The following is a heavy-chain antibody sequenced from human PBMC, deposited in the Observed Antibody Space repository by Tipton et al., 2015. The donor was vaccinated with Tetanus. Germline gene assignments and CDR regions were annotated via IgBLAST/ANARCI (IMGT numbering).Heavy chain of an antibody. J-gene: IGHJ4*02. CDR2: ISPYNGNT. Sequence: QVQLVQSGDEVKEPGASVKVSCKASGYTFTRYGIAWVRQAPGQGLEWVGWISPYNGNTNYGQKFQGRVTMTTETSTSTAYMELRSLRSDDTAVYFCARDYSIPYYFDNWGQGTRVIVSS. D-gene: IGHD4-11*01. CDR1: GYTFTRYG. CDR3: ARDYSIPYYFDN. V-gene: IGHV1-18*01.